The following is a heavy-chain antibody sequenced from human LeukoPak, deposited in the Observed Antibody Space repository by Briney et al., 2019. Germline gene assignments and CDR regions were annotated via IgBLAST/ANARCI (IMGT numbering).Heavy chain of an antibody. V-gene: IGHV1-2*06. D-gene: IGHD4-17*01. CDR2: INPNSGAT. Sequence: ASVKVSCKASGYTFTVHYLHWVRQAPPQGLEWMGRINPNSGATNYAQKFQGRVTMTRDTSISTAYMELSRLRSDDTAVYYCARDSTVTTGIDYWGQGTLVTVSS. CDR1: GYTFTVHY. CDR3: ARDSTVTTGIDY. J-gene: IGHJ4*02.